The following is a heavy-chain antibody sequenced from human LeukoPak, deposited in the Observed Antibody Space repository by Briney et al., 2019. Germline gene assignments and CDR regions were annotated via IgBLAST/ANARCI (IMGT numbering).Heavy chain of an antibody. CDR2: IKQDGSEK. Sequence: GGSLRLSCAASGFTFSSYWMSWVRQAPGKGLEWVANIKQDGSEKYYVDSVKGRFTISSDNAKNSLYLQMNSLRAEDTAVYYCAREPLRYCSSCEGYFDYWGQGTLVTVSS. CDR1: GFTFSSYW. D-gene: IGHD2-2*01. V-gene: IGHV3-7*01. CDR3: AREPLRYCSSCEGYFDY. J-gene: IGHJ4*02.